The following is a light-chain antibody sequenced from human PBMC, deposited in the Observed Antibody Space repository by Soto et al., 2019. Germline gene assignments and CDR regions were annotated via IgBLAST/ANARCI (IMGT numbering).Light chain of an antibody. CDR1: QSVSSY. V-gene: IGKV3-11*01. CDR2: DAS. CDR3: QHRGKWPRT. Sequence: EIVLTQSPATLSLSPGERATLSCRASQSVSSYLAWYQQKPGQAPRLLIYDASNRATDIPARFSGSGSGTDLTLTISSLESEDFAVYYCQHRGKWPRTFGQGTKLEIK. J-gene: IGKJ2*01.